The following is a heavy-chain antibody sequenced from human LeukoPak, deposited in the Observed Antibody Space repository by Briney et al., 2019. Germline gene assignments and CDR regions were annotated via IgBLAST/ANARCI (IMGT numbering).Heavy chain of an antibody. V-gene: IGHV4-59*01. Sequence: SETLSLTCTVSGGSTTGYYWNWIRQPPGKGLEWIGYVHSNGRTTSSPSLRSRLTMSVDTSKNEFSLRINSMIAADTAVYYCARWGGEPHLPFDYWGQGILVSASS. CDR3: ARWGGEPHLPFDY. CDR1: GGSTTGYY. CDR2: VHSNGRT. D-gene: IGHD3-16*01. J-gene: IGHJ4*02.